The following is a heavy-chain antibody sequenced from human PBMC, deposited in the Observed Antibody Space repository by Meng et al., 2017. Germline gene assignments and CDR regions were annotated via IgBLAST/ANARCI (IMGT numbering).Heavy chain of an antibody. CDR2: IYSGGST. D-gene: IGHD4-17*01. V-gene: IGHV3-53*04. J-gene: IGHJ3*02. Sequence: VQLVESGGGLVQPGGSLRLSCAASGFTVSSNYMSWVRQAPGKGLEWVSVIYSGGSTYYADSVKGRFTISRDNSKNTLYLQMNSLRAEDTAVYYCAREDDYAAFDIWGQGTMVTVSS. CDR1: GFTVSSNY. CDR3: AREDDYAAFDI.